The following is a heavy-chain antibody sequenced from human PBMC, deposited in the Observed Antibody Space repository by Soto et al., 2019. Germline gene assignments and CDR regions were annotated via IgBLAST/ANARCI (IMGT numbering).Heavy chain of an antibody. D-gene: IGHD3-16*02. V-gene: IGHV3-21*01. J-gene: IGHJ6*03. Sequence: GGSLRLSCAASGFTFSSYSMNWVRQAPGKGLEWVSSISSSSSYIYYADSVKGRFTISRDNAKNSLYLQMNSLRAEDTAVYYCARAPYGVSLYPYYYYYMDVWGKGTTVTVSS. CDR2: ISSSSSYI. CDR3: ARAPYGVSLYPYYYYYMDV. CDR1: GFTFSSYS.